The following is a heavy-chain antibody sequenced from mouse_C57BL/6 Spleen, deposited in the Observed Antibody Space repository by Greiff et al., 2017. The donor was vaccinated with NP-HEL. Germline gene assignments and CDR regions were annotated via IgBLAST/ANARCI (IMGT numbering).Heavy chain of an antibody. V-gene: IGHV5-17*01. CDR1: GFTFSDYG. CDR3: ARYYYGSSYGYFDV. J-gene: IGHJ1*03. CDR2: ISSGSSTI. Sequence: DVKLVESGGGLVKPGGSLKLSCAASGFTFSDYGMHWVRQAPEKGLEWVAYISSGSSTIYYADTVKGRFTISRDNAKNTLFLQMTSLRSEDTAMYYCARYYYGSSYGYFDVWGTGTTVTVSS. D-gene: IGHD1-1*01.